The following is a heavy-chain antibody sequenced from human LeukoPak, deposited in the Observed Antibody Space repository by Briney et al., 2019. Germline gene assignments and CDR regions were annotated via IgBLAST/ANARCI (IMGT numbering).Heavy chain of an antibody. J-gene: IGHJ4*02. Sequence: ASVTVSCKASGYTFTSYYMLWVRQAPGQGLEWMGWINPNSGDTNYAQKFQGRVTMTRDTSISTAYMELSRLRSDDTAVYYCARVRDLWFGDFDYWGQGTLVTVSS. CDR3: ARVRDLWFGDFDY. V-gene: IGHV1-2*02. D-gene: IGHD3-10*01. CDR2: INPNSGDT. CDR1: GYTFTSYY.